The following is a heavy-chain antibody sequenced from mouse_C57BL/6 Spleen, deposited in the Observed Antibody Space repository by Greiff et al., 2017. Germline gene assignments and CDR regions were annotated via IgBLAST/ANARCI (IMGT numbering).Heavy chain of an antibody. J-gene: IGHJ2*01. D-gene: IGHD1-1*01. CDR2: ISSGGSYT. Sequence: EVKLMESGGDLVKPGGSLKLSCAASGFTFSSYGMSWVRQTPDKRLEWVATISSGGSYTYYPDSVKGRFTISRDNAKNTLYLQMSSLKSEDTAMYYCAIHPPSFITTVVGDYFDYWGQGTTLTVSS. CDR1: GFTFSSYG. V-gene: IGHV5-6*01. CDR3: AIHPPSFITTVVGDYFDY.